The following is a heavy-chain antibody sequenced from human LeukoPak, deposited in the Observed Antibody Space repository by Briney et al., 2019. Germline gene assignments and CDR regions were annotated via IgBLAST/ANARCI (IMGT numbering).Heavy chain of an antibody. CDR3: ARGRNRRFDP. D-gene: IGHD1-14*01. Sequence: PSETLSLTCAVYGGSFSGYYWSWIRQPPGKGLEWIGEINHSGSTNYNPSLKSRVTISVDTSKNHFSLKLSSVTAADTAVYYCARGRNRRFDPWGQGTLVTVSS. V-gene: IGHV4-34*01. CDR2: INHSGST. J-gene: IGHJ5*02. CDR1: GGSFSGYY.